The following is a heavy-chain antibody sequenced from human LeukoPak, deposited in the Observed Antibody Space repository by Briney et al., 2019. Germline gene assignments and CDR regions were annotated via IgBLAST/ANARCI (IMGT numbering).Heavy chain of an antibody. J-gene: IGHJ6*02. CDR2: ISYDGSNK. CDR1: GFTFSSYG. CDR3: ARVFFDYYGMDV. Sequence: GGSLRLSCAASGFTFSSYGMPWVRQAPGKGLEWVAVISYDGSNKYYADSVKGRFTISRDNSKNTLYLQMNSLRAEDTAVYYCARVFFDYYGMDVWGQGTTVTVSS. V-gene: IGHV3-30*03.